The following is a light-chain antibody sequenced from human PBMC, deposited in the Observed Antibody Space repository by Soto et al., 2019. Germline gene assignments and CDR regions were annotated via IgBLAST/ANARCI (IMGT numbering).Light chain of an antibody. J-gene: IGLJ2*01. V-gene: IGLV1-40*01. CDR2: DNN. CDR1: SSNIGAGSD. CDR3: QSYDGSLKL. Sequence: QSVLTQPPSVSGATGQRVTISCTGSSSNIGAGSDVHWYQQFPGTAPKLLIYDNNNRPSGVPDRFSGSKSGTSASLAITGLQAEDEADYYCQSYDGSLKLFRGGIKLTVL.